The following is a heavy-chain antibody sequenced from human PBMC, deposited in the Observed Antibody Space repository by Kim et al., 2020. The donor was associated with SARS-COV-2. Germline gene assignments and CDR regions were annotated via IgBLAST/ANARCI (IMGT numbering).Heavy chain of an antibody. J-gene: IGHJ4*02. CDR2: FNPNTGGT. CDR1: GYPFTDYY. CDR3: ARVGSSWEIDS. V-gene: IGHV1-2*06. Sequence: ASVKVSCKASGYPFTDYYIHWVRQAPGQGLEWMGRFNPNTGGTDYAQNFQDRVTMTRDTSIRTAYMELSGLSSDDTALYYCARVGSSWEIDSWGQGTLVTVSS. D-gene: IGHD1-26*01.